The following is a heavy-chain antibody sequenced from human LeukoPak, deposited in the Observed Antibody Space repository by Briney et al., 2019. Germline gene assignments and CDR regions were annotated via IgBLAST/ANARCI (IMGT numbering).Heavy chain of an antibody. D-gene: IGHD3-22*01. CDR3: ARSTYYYDSSGYYGRYYFDY. CDR2: IYYSGST. J-gene: IGHJ4*02. V-gene: IGHV4-59*08. CDR1: GGSISSYY. Sequence: SETLSLTCTVSGGSISSYYWSWIRQPPGKGLEWIGYIYYSGSTNYNPSLKSRVTISVDTSKNQFSLKLSSVTAADTAVYYCARSTYYYDSSGYYGRYYFDYWGQGTLVTVSS.